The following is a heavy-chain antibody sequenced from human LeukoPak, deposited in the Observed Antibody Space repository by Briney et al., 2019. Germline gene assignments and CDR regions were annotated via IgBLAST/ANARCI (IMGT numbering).Heavy chain of an antibody. CDR2: ISSGSSTI. Sequence: HSGGSLRLSCAASGFTFSSYNMNWVRQAPGKGLEWVSYISSGSSTIYYADSVKGRFTISRDNAKNSLYLQMNSLRAEDTAVYYCASWVGSYDSSGYYFDYWGQGTLVTVSS. CDR1: GFTFSSYN. CDR3: ASWVGSYDSSGYYFDY. V-gene: IGHV3-48*01. J-gene: IGHJ4*02. D-gene: IGHD3-22*01.